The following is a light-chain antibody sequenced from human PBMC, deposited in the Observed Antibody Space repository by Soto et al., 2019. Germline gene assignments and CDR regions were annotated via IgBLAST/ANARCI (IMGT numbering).Light chain of an antibody. CDR2: DAS. CDR3: QQRSNWLT. J-gene: IGKJ4*01. CDR1: QSVSSY. Sequence: PGARATLSCRASQSVSSYLAWYQQKPGQAPRLLIYDASNRATDIPARFSGSGSGTDFTLTISSLEPEDFAVYYCQQRSNWLTFGGGTKVEIK. V-gene: IGKV3-11*01.